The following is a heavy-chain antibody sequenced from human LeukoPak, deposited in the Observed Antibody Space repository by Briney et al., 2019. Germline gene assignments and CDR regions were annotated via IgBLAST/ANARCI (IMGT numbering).Heavy chain of an antibody. Sequence: GGSLKISCEGFGYSFTSYWIGWVRQMPGKGLEWMGIIYPGDSDTRYSPSFQGQVTMSADKSIRTAYLQWSSLKASDTAIYYCARLLRNCIGGSCYSSRLDYWGQGTLVTVSS. CDR1: GYSFTSYW. D-gene: IGHD2-15*01. V-gene: IGHV5-51*01. CDR3: ARLLRNCIGGSCYSSRLDY. J-gene: IGHJ4*02. CDR2: IYPGDSDT.